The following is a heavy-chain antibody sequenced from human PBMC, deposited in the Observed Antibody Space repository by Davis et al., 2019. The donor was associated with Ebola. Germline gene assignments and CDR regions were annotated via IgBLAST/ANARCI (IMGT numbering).Heavy chain of an antibody. CDR1: GFTFSSYW. J-gene: IGHJ4*02. Sequence: GESLKISCAASGFTFSSYWMHWVRQAPGKGLVWVSRINSDGSSTSYADSVKGRFTISRDNAKNTLYLQMNSLRAEDTAVYYCARGFYGDYVFDYWGQGTLVTVSS. V-gene: IGHV3-74*01. CDR3: ARGFYGDYVFDY. D-gene: IGHD4-17*01. CDR2: INSDGSST.